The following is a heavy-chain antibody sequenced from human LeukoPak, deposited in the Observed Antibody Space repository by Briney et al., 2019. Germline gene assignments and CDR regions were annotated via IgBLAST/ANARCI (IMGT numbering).Heavy chain of an antibody. CDR3: ARVVQYYYDSSGYYYFDY. J-gene: IGHJ4*02. CDR2: ISAYNGNT. Sequence: WASVKVSCKASGYTLTSYGISWVRQAPGQGLEWMGWISAYNGNTRYAQKLQGRVTMTTDSSTSTAYMELRSLRSDDTAVYYCARVVQYYYDSSGYYYFDYWGQGTLVTVSS. CDR1: GYTLTSYG. V-gene: IGHV1-18*04. D-gene: IGHD3-22*01.